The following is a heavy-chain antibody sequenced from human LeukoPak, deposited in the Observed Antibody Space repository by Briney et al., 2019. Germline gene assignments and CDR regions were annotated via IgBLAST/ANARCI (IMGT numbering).Heavy chain of an antibody. V-gene: IGHV3-21*01. J-gene: IGHJ4*02. D-gene: IGHD6-19*01. Sequence: GGSLRLSCAASGFTFSNYGMHWVRQAPGKGLEWVSSISSSSSYIYYADSVKGRFTISRDNSKNTLYLQMNSLRAEDTAVFYCAKDRGQWLVLDYWGQGTLVTVSS. CDR3: AKDRGQWLVLDY. CDR2: ISSSSSYI. CDR1: GFTFSNYG.